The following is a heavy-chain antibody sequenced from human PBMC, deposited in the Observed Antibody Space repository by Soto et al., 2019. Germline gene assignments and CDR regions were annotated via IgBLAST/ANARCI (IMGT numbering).Heavy chain of an antibody. CDR2: ISWDGETT. V-gene: IGHV3-43*01. Sequence: EVHLVESVGVVVQPGGSLRLSCAASGFTFDDHNMHWVRQASGKGLEWVSLISWDGETTYYADSVKGRFTISRDNSKNSLYLQMNALTTEDTALYYCASSQGDYWGQGTLVTVAS. J-gene: IGHJ4*02. CDR1: GFTFDDHN. CDR3: ASSQGDY.